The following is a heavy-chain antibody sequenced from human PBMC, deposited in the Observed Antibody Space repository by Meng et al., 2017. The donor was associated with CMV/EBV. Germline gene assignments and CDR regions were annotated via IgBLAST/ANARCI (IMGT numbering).Heavy chain of an antibody. Sequence: LTCVPSTFPLNTYSMHWVRPAPGKGLLWVSRSHTDGTTTTYADSVKGRFTISRDNAKNTLNLQMNSLRVEDTAVYYCVRDTGYSFDYWGQGSLVTVSS. J-gene: IGHJ4*02. CDR1: TFPLNTYS. V-gene: IGHV3-74*01. D-gene: IGHD5-12*01. CDR3: VRDTGYSFDY. CDR2: SHTDGTTT.